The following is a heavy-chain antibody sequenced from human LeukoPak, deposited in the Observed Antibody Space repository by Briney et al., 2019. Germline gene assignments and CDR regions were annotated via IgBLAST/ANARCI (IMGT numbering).Heavy chain of an antibody. Sequence: ASVKVSCKASGYTFTGYYMHWVRQAPGQGLEWMGWINPNSGGTNYAQKFQGGVTMTRDTSISTAYMELSRLRSDDTAVYYCARDHGGLLWFGELDYYMDVWGKGTTVTVSS. CDR3: ARDHGGLLWFGELDYYMDV. J-gene: IGHJ6*03. D-gene: IGHD3-10*01. V-gene: IGHV1-2*02. CDR2: INPNSGGT. CDR1: GYTFTGYY.